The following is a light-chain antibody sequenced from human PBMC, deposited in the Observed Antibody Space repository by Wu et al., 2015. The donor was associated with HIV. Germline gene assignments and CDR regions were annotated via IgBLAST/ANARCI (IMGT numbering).Light chain of an antibody. CDR3: LQDIDHPLT. CDR2: AAS. V-gene: IGKV1-6*01. Sequence: IQMTQSPSTLSASVGDRVTITCRASQTISTWLAWHQQKPGKAPKLLIYAASTLQIGVPSRFSGSGSGTDFTLTISSLQPEDFATYYCLQDIDHPLTFGGGTKVEIK. J-gene: IGKJ4*01. CDR1: QTISTW.